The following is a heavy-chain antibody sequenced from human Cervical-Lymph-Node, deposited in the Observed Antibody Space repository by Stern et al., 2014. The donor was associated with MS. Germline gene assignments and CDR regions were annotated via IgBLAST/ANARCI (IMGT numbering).Heavy chain of an antibody. CDR3: ARENGYSYAYELDY. Sequence: VQLVESGPGLVKPSQTLSLTCTVSGGSISRGSYYWSRIRPPAGKGLEGSGRINTSGASHYTPAAKIRVTISTTRSENQFSLNLSPVTAADTAMYYCARENGYSYAYELDYWGQGILVTVSS. D-gene: IGHD5-18*01. CDR1: GGSISRGSYY. CDR2: INTSGAS. J-gene: IGHJ4*02. V-gene: IGHV4-61*02.